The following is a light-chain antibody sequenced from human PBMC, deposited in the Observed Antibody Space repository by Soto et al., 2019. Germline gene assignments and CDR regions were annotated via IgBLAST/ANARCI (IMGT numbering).Light chain of an antibody. CDR1: QCLVYMYGNTY. J-gene: IGKJ5*01. V-gene: IGKV2-30*01. CDR2: KIS. CDR3: MKGTHWPLT. Sequence: DVIMTQSPLFLPFCRGQAASISCMSSQCLVYMYGNTYLNWFHQRPGQSPRRLIYKISNRDSGVPDRFSGSGSGTYFTLQISRVEAEDVGIYYCMKGTHWPLTFGQGTRLEI.